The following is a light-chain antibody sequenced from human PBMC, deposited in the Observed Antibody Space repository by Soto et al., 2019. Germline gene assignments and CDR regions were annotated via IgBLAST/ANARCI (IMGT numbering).Light chain of an antibody. J-gene: IGKJ4*01. CDR3: PQRLT. CDR2: AAS. V-gene: IGKV1-9*01. Sequence: DIQLTQSPSFLSASVGDRVTITCRASQGISSYLAWYQQKPGKAPKLLIYAASTLQSGVPSRFSGSGSGTEFTLTISSLQPEDFETYYCPQRLTFGGGTKVEIK. CDR1: QGISSY.